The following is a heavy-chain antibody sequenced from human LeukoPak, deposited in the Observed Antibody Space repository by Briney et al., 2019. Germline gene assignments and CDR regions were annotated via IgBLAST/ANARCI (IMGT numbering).Heavy chain of an antibody. J-gene: IGHJ4*02. D-gene: IGHD3-22*01. V-gene: IGHV3-23*01. CDR2: ISGSGGST. CDR1: GFTFSSYA. Sequence: LSGGSLRLSCAASGFTFSSYAMSWVRQAPGKGLEWVSAISGSGGSTYYADSVKGRFTISRDNSKNTLYLQMNSLRAEDTAVYYCLTYYYDSSGYYTWDYWGQGTLVTVSS. CDR3: LTYYYDSSGYYTWDY.